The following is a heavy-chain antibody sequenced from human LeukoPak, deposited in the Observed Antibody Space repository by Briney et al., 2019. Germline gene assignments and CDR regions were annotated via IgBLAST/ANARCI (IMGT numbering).Heavy chain of an antibody. D-gene: IGHD1-1*01. J-gene: IGHJ4*02. CDR3: ARDRMGTFDY. V-gene: IGHV4-34*01. Sequence: KPSETLSLTCAVYGGSFSGYYWSWIRQPPGKGLEWIGEINHSGSTNYNPSLKSRVTISVDTSKNQFSLKLSSVTAADTAVYYCARDRMGTFDYWGQGTLVTVPS. CDR2: INHSGST. CDR1: GGSFSGYY.